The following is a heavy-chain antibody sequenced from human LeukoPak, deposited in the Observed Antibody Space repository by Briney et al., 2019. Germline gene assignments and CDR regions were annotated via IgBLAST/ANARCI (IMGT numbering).Heavy chain of an antibody. V-gene: IGHV1-58*02. J-gene: IGHJ4*02. D-gene: IGHD6-13*01. CDR3: AASSEEQQLALDY. CDR2: IVVGSGNT. CDR1: GGTFSSYA. Sequence: SVKVSCKASGGTFSSYAISWVRQARGQRLEWIGWIVVGSGNTNYAQKFQERVTITRDMSTSTAYMELSSLRSEDTAVYYCAASSEEQQLALDYWGQGTLVAVSS.